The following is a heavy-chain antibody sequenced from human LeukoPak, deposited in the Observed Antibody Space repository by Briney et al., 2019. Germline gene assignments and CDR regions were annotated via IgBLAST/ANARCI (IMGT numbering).Heavy chain of an antibody. CDR2: INPNSGGT. J-gene: IGHJ6*03. D-gene: IGHD3-10*01. CDR1: GYTFTGYY. CDR3: ARGKYYYGSGSHRGYYYYMDV. Sequence: GASVKVSCKASGYTFTGYYMHWVRQAPGQGPEWMGWINPNSGGTNYAQKFQGRVTMTRDTSISTAYMELSRLRSDDTAVYYCARGKYYYGSGSHRGYYYYMDVWGKGTTVTVSS. V-gene: IGHV1-2*02.